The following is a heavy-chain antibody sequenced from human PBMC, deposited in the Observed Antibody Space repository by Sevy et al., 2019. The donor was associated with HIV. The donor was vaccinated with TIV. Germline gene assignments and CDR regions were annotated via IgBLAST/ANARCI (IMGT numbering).Heavy chain of an antibody. CDR2: ILYEGINK. CDR3: ATGRDYGSGSYDY. V-gene: IGHV3-33*01. D-gene: IGHD3-10*01. Sequence: GGSLRRSCAASGFSFDRYGMHWVRQAPGKGLEWVAVILYEGINKDYGDSVRGRFTISRDNSKNMLYLQMNSLRVDDTAVYYCATGRDYGSGSYDYWGPGTLVTVSS. CDR1: GFSFDRYG. J-gene: IGHJ4*02.